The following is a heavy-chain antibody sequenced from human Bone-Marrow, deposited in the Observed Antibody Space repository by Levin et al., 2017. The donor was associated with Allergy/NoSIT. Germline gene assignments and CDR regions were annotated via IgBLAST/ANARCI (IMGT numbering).Heavy chain of an antibody. CDR3: ASAAGAFDN. J-gene: IGHJ4*02. CDR1: GLTFSAYG. D-gene: IGHD3-10*01. Sequence: GESLKISCAASGLTFSAYGMHWVRQAPGKGLEWVAVIWYDGSIKYYADSVKGRFTISRDNSKNTLYLQMNSLRDEDTAVYYCASAAGAFDNWGQGTLVTVSS. V-gene: IGHV3-33*01. CDR2: IWYDGSIK.